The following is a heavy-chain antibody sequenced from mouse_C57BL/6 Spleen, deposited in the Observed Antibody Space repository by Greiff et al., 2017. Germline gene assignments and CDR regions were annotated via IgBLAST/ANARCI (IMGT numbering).Heavy chain of an antibody. V-gene: IGHV1-15*01. J-gene: IGHJ2*01. Sequence: VQLQQSGVELVRPGASVTLSCKASGYTFTDYEMHWVKQTPVHGLEWIGAIDPETGGTAYNQKFKGKAILTADKSSSTAYMELRSLTSEDSAVYYCTGGYYGYWGQGTTLTVSS. CDR2: IDPETGGT. CDR1: GYTFTDYE. D-gene: IGHD2-3*01. CDR3: TGGYYGY.